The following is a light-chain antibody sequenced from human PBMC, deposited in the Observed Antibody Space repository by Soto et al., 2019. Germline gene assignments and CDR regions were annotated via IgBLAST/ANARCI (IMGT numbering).Light chain of an antibody. Sequence: ETVLTQSPGALSLSTGERATLSCRASQSVSASQLAWYQQKPGQAPRLLIYGISTRATGIPDRFSGSGSGTDFTLTISRLEPEDFAMYYCQQFGNSLWTFGQGTKVDIK. V-gene: IGKV3-20*01. CDR3: QQFGNSLWT. CDR1: QSVSASQ. CDR2: GIS. J-gene: IGKJ1*01.